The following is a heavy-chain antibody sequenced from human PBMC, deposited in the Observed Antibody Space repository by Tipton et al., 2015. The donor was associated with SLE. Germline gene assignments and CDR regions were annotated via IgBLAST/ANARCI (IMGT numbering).Heavy chain of an antibody. CDR3: ARARRGPKVVPLDY. D-gene: IGHD4-23*01. V-gene: IGHV3-9*01. Sequence: SLRLSCAASGFTFDDYAMHWVRQAPGKGLEWVSGISWNSGSIGYADSVKGRFTISRDNAKNSLYLQMNSLRAEDTAVYYCARARRGPKVVPLDYWGQGTLVTVSS. CDR2: ISWNSGSI. J-gene: IGHJ4*02. CDR1: GFTFDDYA.